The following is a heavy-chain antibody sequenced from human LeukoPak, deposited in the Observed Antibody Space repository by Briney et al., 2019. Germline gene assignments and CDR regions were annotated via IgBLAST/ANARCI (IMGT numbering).Heavy chain of an antibody. J-gene: IGHJ3*02. CDR3: ARRGDGGAFDI. D-gene: IGHD2-21*02. Sequence: GGSLRLSCAVSGFTFRSYEMNWVRQAPGKGLEWVSYISSSGSTIYYAYSVKGRFTISRANAKNSLYLQMNSLRAEDTAVYYCARRGDGGAFDIWGQGTMVTVSS. CDR2: ISSSGSTI. V-gene: IGHV3-48*03. CDR1: GFTFRSYE.